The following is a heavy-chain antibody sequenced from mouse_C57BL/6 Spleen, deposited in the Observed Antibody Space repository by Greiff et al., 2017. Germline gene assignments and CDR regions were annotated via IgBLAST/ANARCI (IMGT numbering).Heavy chain of an antibody. CDR1: GYAFSSYW. Sequence: QVHVKQSGAELVKPGASVKISCKASGYAFSSYWMNWVKQRPGKGLEWIGQIYPGDGDTNYNGKFKGKATLTADKSSSTAYMQLSSLTSEDSAVYFCARRRWLLLFDYWGQGTTLTVSS. CDR3: ARRRWLLLFDY. J-gene: IGHJ2*01. CDR2: IYPGDGDT. V-gene: IGHV1-80*01. D-gene: IGHD2-3*01.